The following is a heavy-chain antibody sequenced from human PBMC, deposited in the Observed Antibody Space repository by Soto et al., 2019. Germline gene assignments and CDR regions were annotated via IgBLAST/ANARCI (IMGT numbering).Heavy chain of an antibody. Sequence: QITLKESGPPLVQPTQTLTLTCSFSGFSLITTGAGVGWIRQPPRKAPEWLALIYWDGEKRYSPALKSRLTITKDSSKNQVVLTMTNMDPVDTATYYCARRQSIMIRGANAFDIWGQGTFLSVSS. CDR1: GFSLITTGAG. V-gene: IGHV2-5*02. CDR2: IYWDGEK. D-gene: IGHD3-10*01. CDR3: ARRQSIMIRGANAFDI. J-gene: IGHJ3*02.